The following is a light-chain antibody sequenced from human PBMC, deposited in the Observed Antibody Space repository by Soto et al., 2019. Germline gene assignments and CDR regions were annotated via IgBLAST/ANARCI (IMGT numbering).Light chain of an antibody. CDR1: QSLRSS. Sequence: ETMMTQSPDPLSVSLGERATLSCRASQSLRSSLAWYQQKPGQAPRLLIYDASTRATGIPARFSGSGSGTDFTLTISGLQSEDFAVYYCQQYNNWPQTFGQGTKVDIK. V-gene: IGKV3-15*01. CDR2: DAS. J-gene: IGKJ1*01. CDR3: QQYNNWPQT.